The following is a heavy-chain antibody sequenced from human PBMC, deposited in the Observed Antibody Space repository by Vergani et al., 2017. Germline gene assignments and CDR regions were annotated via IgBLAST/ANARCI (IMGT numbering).Heavy chain of an antibody. J-gene: IGHJ4*02. Sequence: QVQLQESGPGLVKPSETLSLTCTVSGGSISSYYWSWIRQPPGKGLEWIGYIYYSGSTNYNPSLKSRVTISVDTSKNQFSLKLSSVTAADTAVYYCAREGRYYGSGSXLGYWGQGTLVTVSS. V-gene: IGHV4-59*01. D-gene: IGHD3-10*01. CDR1: GGSISSYY. CDR2: IYYSGST. CDR3: AREGRYYGSGSXLGY.